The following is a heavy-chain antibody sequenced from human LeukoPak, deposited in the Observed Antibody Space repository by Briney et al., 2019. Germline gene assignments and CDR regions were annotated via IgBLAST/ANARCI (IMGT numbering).Heavy chain of an antibody. CDR3: AKTSLSDASGHYYYMDV. V-gene: IGHV3-23*01. CDR2: ISGSGGAT. D-gene: IGHD3-3*01. CDR1: GFSFSTYS. Sequence: GGSLRLSCAASGFSFSTYSMTWVRQAPGKGLEWVSIISGSGGATYYADSVRGRFTISRDNSKNTLYLQVNNLRTEDTALYYCAKTSLSDASGHYYYMDVWGTGTTVTVSS. J-gene: IGHJ6*03.